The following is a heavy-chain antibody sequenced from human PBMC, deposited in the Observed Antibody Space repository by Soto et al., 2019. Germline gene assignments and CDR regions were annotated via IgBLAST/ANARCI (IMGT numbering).Heavy chain of an antibody. CDR2: ISGSAGST. D-gene: IGHD4-17*01. Sequence: EVQLLDSGGGFVQPGGSLRLSCAASGFTFSSYAMTWVRQAPGKGLEWVSTISGSAGSTHYADSVKGRFTISRDNSKNTVELQMNTLSGEVTAGDNGAKGGGVYGGTLDYWGQGALVTVSS. CDR1: GFTFSSYA. V-gene: IGHV3-23*01. CDR3: AKGGGVYGGTLDY. J-gene: IGHJ4*02.